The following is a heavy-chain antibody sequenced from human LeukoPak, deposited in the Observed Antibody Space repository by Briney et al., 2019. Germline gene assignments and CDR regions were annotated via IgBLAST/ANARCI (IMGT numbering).Heavy chain of an antibody. CDR2: IYPGDSDT. D-gene: IGHD3-10*01. CDR1: GYIFTGHW. V-gene: IGHV5-51*01. CDR3: ARYGKSGTYSHGFDV. Sequence: GGSLEISCEAVGYIFTGHWIGWGRPVPGRGLEVMGTIYPGDSDTRDSPSCEGRVNISVDKSISTAYLQWSGLKASDTAMYYCARYGKSGTYSHGFDVWRQGTMVIVSS. J-gene: IGHJ3*01.